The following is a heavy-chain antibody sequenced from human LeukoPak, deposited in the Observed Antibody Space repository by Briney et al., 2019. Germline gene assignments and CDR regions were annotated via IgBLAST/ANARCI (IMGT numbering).Heavy chain of an antibody. CDR2: IIPIFGTA. J-gene: IGHJ4*02. Sequence: ASVKVSCKASGYTFTGYYMHWVRQAPGQGLEWMGGIIPIFGTANYAQKFQGRVTITTDESTSTAYMELSSLRSEDTAVYYCARAEVGATRTFDYWGQGTLVTVSS. D-gene: IGHD1-26*01. CDR1: GYTFTGYY. V-gene: IGHV1-69*05. CDR3: ARAEVGATRTFDY.